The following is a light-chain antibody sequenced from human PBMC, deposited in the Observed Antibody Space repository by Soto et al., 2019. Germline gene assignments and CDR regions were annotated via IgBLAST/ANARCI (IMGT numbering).Light chain of an antibody. CDR2: TVS. J-gene: IGKJ1*01. Sequence: DIVMTQSPLSLPVTPGEPASISCRSSQSLLHSNGYTYLDWYLQKPGQSPQLLIYTVSYRASGVPDRFSGSGSGTDFTLRISRVEADDVGVYYCMQRIEFPWTFGQGTKVDIK. CDR1: QSLLHSNGYTY. CDR3: MQRIEFPWT. V-gene: IGKV2-40*01.